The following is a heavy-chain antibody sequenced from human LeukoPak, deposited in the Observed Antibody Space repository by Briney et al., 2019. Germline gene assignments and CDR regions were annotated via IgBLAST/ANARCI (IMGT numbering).Heavy chain of an antibody. CDR1: GFTFKLSA. J-gene: IGHJ5*02. CDR3: ARDRGPYVGIDNNWFDP. CDR2: IGGTGDNT. V-gene: IGHV3-23*01. Sequence: GGSRKLSCLASGFTFKLSAMTWVRQAPGKGLEWVSAIGGTGDNTYYADSVKGGFTISRENSKNTLYLQMESLRAEDTATYYCARDRGPYVGIDNNWFDPWGQGTLVIVSS. D-gene: IGHD3-10*02.